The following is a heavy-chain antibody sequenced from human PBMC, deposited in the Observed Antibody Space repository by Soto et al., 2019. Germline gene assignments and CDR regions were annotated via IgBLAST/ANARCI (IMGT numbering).Heavy chain of an antibody. CDR1: GGSMSSYY. D-gene: IGHD1-1*01. Sequence: PSETLSLTCTVSGGSMSSYYWSWIRQPPGKGLEWIGYISYSGSPAYNPSLKSRVTMSVDTSKNQLPLNLTSATAADTAIYYCARVWRRGWYFDLWGRGTLVTVSS. CDR2: ISYSGSP. CDR3: ARVWRRGWYFDL. J-gene: IGHJ2*01. V-gene: IGHV4-59*01.